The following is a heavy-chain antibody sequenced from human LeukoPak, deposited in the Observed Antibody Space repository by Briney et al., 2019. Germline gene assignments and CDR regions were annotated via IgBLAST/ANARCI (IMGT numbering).Heavy chain of an antibody. D-gene: IGHD5-24*01. J-gene: IGHJ6*03. CDR1: GGTFNSYA. CDR2: IVPLFSTA. Sequence: GSSGKLSCNASGGTFNSYAFSWERHPPGQGLEWMGGIVPLFSTASYAQEFQGRVTFTTDKSASTAYKEVSSLRSEDTAVYYWASGSLGDGYGVGDYYKYMDVWGKGTTVTVSS. CDR3: ASGSLGDGYGVGDYYKYMDV. V-gene: IGHV1-69*05.